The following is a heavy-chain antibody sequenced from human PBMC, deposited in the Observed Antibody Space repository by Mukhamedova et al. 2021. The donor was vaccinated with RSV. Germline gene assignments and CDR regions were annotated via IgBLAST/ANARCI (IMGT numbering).Heavy chain of an antibody. Sequence: AMSWVRQAPGKGLEWVSVISGSGDSTYNADSAKGRFTVSRDNSKNTLYLQMNTLRADDTAVYFCAQMGTAYLTSGWYFTYWGQGT. V-gene: IGHV3-23*01. CDR1: A. CDR2: ISGSGDST. D-gene: IGHD6-19*01. CDR3: AQMGTAYLTSGWYFTY. J-gene: IGHJ4*02.